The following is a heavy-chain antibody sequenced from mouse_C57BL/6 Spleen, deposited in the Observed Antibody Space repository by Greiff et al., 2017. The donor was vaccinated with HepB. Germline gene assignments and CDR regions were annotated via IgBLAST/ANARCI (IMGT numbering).Heavy chain of an antibody. D-gene: IGHD1-1*01. CDR1: GYTFTDYY. CDR3: ARRHDYYGSRRYFDV. CDR2: INPYNGGT. Sequence: EVQLQQSGPVLVKPGASVKMSCKASGYTFTDYYMNWVKQSHGKSLEWIGVINPYNGGTSYNQKFKGKATLTVDKSSSTAYMELNSLTSEDSAVYYCARRHDYYGSRRYFDVWGTGTTVTVSS. V-gene: IGHV1-19*01. J-gene: IGHJ1*03.